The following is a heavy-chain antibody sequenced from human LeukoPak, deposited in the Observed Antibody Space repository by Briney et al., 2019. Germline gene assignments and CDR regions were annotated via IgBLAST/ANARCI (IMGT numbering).Heavy chain of an antibody. J-gene: IGHJ4*02. CDR2: IYYSGST. Sequence: PKTLSLTCTVSGGSISSHHWSWIRQPPGKGLEWIGYIYYSGSTIYKPSLKSRVTISVDTSKNQFSLKLTSVTAADTAVYYCARHLDIAASGTFDYWGQGTLVTVSS. CDR3: ARHLDIAASGTFDY. CDR1: GGSISSHH. D-gene: IGHD6-13*01. V-gene: IGHV4-59*08.